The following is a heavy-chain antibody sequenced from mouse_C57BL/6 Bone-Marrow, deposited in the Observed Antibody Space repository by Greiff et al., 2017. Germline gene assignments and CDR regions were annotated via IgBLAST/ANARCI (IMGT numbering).Heavy chain of an antibody. V-gene: IGHV1-39*01. CDR2: INPNYGTT. CDR1: GYAFTDYN. CDR3: ARLLDYAMDY. Sequence: VQLKESGPELVKPGASVKISCKASGYAFTDYNMNWVKQSNGKSLEWIGVINPNYGTTSYNQKFKGKATLTVDQSSSTAYMQLNSLTSEDSAVYDCARLLDYAMDYGGQGTSVTVSS. J-gene: IGHJ4*01.